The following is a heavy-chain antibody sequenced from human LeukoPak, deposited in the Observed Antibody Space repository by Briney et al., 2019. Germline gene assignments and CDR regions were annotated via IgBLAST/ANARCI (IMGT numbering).Heavy chain of an antibody. D-gene: IGHD6-13*01. CDR3: ARLQTRYSSSWYAAY. J-gene: IGHJ4*02. V-gene: IGHV5-51*01. Sequence: KVSCKGSEYSFTNYWMGWARQMPGRGLEWMGIIYPGDSDTRYSPSFQGQVTISADKSISTAYLQWSSLKASDTAIYYCARLQTRYSSSWYAAYWGQGTLVTVSS. CDR1: EYSFTNYW. CDR2: IYPGDSDT.